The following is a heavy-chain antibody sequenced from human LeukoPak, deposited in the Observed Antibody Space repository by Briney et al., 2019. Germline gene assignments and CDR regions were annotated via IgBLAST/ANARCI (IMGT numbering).Heavy chain of an antibody. CDR2: ISGSGGST. V-gene: IGHV3-23*01. J-gene: IGHJ4*02. Sequence: PGGSLRLSRAASGFTFGSYAMSWLRQAPGKALEWVSSISGSGGSTYYADSVKGRFTISRDNSKNTLYLQMNSLRAEATAVYYCAKGGISMIVVVIQYYFDYWGQGTLVTVSS. CDR3: AKGGISMIVVVIQYYFDY. CDR1: GFTFGSYA. D-gene: IGHD3-22*01.